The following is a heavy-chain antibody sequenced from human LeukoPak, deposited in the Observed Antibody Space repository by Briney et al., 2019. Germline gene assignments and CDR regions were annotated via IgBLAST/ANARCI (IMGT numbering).Heavy chain of an antibody. J-gene: IGHJ5*02. CDR3: ARGRITMVRGVPRRSQFDP. Sequence: SETLSLTCTVSGGSISSYYWSWIRQPPGKGLEWIGYIYYSGSTNYNPSLKSRVTISVDTSKNQFSLKLSSVTAADTAVYYCARGRITMVRGVPRRSQFDPWGQGTLVTVSS. D-gene: IGHD3-10*01. CDR1: GGSISSYY. CDR2: IYYSGST. V-gene: IGHV4-59*01.